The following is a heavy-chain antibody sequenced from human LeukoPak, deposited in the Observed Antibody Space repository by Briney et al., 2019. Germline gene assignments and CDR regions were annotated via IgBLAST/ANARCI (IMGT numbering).Heavy chain of an antibody. V-gene: IGHV4-34*01. Sequence: SETLSLTCAVYGGSFSGYYWSWIRQPPGKGLEWIGEINHSGSTNYNPSLKSRVTISVDTSKNQFSLKLSSVTAADTAVYYCARDQTYSSGWYDYWGQGTLVTVSS. CDR1: GGSFSGYY. CDR2: INHSGST. D-gene: IGHD6-19*01. J-gene: IGHJ4*02. CDR3: ARDQTYSSGWYDY.